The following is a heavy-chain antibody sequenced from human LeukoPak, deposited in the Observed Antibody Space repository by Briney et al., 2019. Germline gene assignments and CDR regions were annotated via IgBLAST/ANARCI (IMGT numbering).Heavy chain of an antibody. CDR3: ARKGIVATMIFNY. V-gene: IGHV4-34*01. CDR2: INHSGST. J-gene: IGHJ4*02. Sequence: SETLSLTCAVYGGSFSGYYWSWIRQPPGKGLEWIGEINHSGSTNYNPSLKSRVTISVDTSKNQFSLKLSSVTAADTAVYYCARKGIVATMIFNYWGQGTLVTVSS. CDR1: GGSFSGYY. D-gene: IGHD5-12*01.